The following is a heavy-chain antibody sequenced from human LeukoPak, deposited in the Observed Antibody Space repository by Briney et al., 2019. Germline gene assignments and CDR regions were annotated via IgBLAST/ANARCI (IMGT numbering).Heavy chain of an antibody. J-gene: IGHJ4*02. D-gene: IGHD1-26*01. V-gene: IGHV3-23*01. CDR3: AKRYSGNYFDY. CDR2: ISGSGSST. CDR1: GFIFSSYA. Sequence: GSLRLSCAASGFIFSSYALSWVRQAPGEGLEWVSTISGSGSSTYYADSVKGRFAISRDNSKNTLYLQMNSLRADDTAIYYRAKRYSGNYFDYWGQGTLVTVSS.